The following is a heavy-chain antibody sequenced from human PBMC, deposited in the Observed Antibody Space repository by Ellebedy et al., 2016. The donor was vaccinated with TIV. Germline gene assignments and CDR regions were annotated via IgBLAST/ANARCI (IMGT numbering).Heavy chain of an antibody. CDR2: IYYSGST. CDR1: GCSFSSSNYY. CDR3: ARDRNMLRGVVAY. D-gene: IGHD3-10*01. Sequence: MPGGSLRLSCTVSGCSFSSSNYYWGWIRQPPGPGLEWTGSIYYSGSTFYTPSLKSRVTIAVDTSKNQFSLKLNSVTAADTAVYYCARDRNMLRGVVAYWGQGTLVTVSS. V-gene: IGHV4-39*07. J-gene: IGHJ4*02.